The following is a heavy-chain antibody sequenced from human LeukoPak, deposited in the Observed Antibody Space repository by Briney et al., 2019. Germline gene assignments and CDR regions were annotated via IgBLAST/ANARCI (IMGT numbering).Heavy chain of an antibody. D-gene: IGHD6-19*01. CDR1: GFTFSSYW. CDR3: ARLTTPGYSSGWSSPFDY. V-gene: IGHV3-7*01. CDR2: IKQDGSEK. J-gene: IGHJ4*02. Sequence: PGGSLRLSCAASGFTFSSYWMSWVRQAPGKGLEWVANIKQDGSEKYYVDSVKGRFTISRDNAKNSLYLQMNSLRAEDTAVYYCARLTTPGYSSGWSSPFDYWGQGTLVTVSS.